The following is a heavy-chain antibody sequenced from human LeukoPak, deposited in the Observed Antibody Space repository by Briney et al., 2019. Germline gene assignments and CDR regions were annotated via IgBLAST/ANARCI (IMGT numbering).Heavy chain of an antibody. CDR1: GFIFSNYA. V-gene: IGHV3-30-3*01. CDR3: ARGDCSSTSCYPGIDY. D-gene: IGHD2-2*01. CDR2: ISYDGSNK. J-gene: IGHJ4*02. Sequence: PGRALRLSCAASGFIFSNYAMHWVRQAPGKGLQWVAVISYDGSNKYYADSVKGRFTISRDDLKNTLYLQMNSLRAEDTAVYYCARGDCSSTSCYPGIDYWGQGTLVTVSS.